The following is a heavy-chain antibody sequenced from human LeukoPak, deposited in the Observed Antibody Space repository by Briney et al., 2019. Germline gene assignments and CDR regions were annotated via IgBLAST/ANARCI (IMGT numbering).Heavy chain of an antibody. CDR3: ARVLWTTVVTHDAFDI. D-gene: IGHD4-23*01. V-gene: IGHV3-23*01. Sequence: GGSLRLSCAASGFTFSSYAMSWVRQAPGKGLEWVSAISGSGGSTYYADSVKGRFTISRDNSKNTLYLQMNSLRAEDTAVYYCARVLWTTVVTHDAFDIWGQGTMVTVSS. CDR2: ISGSGGST. CDR1: GFTFSSYA. J-gene: IGHJ3*02.